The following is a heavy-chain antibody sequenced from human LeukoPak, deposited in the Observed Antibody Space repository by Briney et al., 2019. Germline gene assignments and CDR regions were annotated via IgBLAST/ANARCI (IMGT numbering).Heavy chain of an antibody. Sequence: GGSLRLSCAASGFTFSTYGMHRVRQAPGKGLDWVAFIWYDGNEKHYADSAKGRFTISRDNSQNTLYLHMSSLRAEDTAIYYCATEQEGRRAAFDRWGQGTLVTVSS. CDR3: ATEQEGRRAAFDR. V-gene: IGHV3-30*02. D-gene: IGHD1/OR15-1a*01. J-gene: IGHJ4*02. CDR2: IWYDGNEK. CDR1: GFTFSTYG.